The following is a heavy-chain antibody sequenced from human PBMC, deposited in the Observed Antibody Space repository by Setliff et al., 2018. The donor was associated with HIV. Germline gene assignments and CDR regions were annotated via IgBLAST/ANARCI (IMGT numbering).Heavy chain of an antibody. CDR1: GYTFTAYG. J-gene: IGHJ6*02. CDR3: ARGNPAITVGSTRDYYRMDV. Sequence: ASVKVSCKPSGYTFTAYGLSWVRQAPGQGLEWMGWISTYSDETSYAQKLQGRVTMTTDTSTSTAYMELRRLRFDDTAVYYCARGNPAITVGSTRDYYRMDVWGQGTTVTVSS. CDR2: ISTYSDET. V-gene: IGHV1-18*01. D-gene: IGHD6-19*01.